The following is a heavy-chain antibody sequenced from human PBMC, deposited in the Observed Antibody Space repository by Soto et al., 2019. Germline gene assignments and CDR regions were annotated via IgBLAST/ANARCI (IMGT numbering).Heavy chain of an antibody. J-gene: IGHJ5*02. CDR1: GASITSTPYI. D-gene: IGHD4-17*01. V-gene: IGHV4-39*07. CDR2: IYYSVKT. Sequence: SETLSLTCSLSGASITSTPYICAWVRQPPGKGLEWVDSIYYSVKTHYNPSLKSRTTISVDRSTNQFSLQLSSVTAADTAVYYCARGDPHDYGDYTRSFDPWGQGTLVTVSS. CDR3: ARGDPHDYGDYTRSFDP.